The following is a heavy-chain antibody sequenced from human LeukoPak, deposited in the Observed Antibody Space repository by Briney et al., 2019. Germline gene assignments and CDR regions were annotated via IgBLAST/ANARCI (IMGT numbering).Heavy chain of an antibody. D-gene: IGHD1-26*01. CDR2: VNGDGSQS. J-gene: IGHJ4*02. CDR3: ARGSDV. CDR1: GFALSGYW. Sequence: GGSLRLSCAASGFALSGYWMNWGRQVPGKGLEWVSGVNGDGSQSDYADSVKGRFTISRDNAKTTMYLQMNSLRAEDTAIYYCARGSDVWSQGTLVTVSS. V-gene: IGHV3-74*01.